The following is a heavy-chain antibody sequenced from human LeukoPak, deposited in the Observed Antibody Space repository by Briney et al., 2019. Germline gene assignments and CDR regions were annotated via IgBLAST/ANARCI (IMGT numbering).Heavy chain of an antibody. V-gene: IGHV4-4*07. D-gene: IGHD3-3*01. J-gene: IGHJ4*02. CDR3: ARDVRGWSGFDY. CDR1: GGSISSYY. Sequence: SETLSLTCSVSGGSISSYYWSWIRQPAGKGLEWLGRIYTTGSTDYNPPLKSRVTMSVDTSKNQFSLNLSSVTAADTAVYYCARDVRGWSGFDYWGQGTLVTVSS. CDR2: IYTTGST.